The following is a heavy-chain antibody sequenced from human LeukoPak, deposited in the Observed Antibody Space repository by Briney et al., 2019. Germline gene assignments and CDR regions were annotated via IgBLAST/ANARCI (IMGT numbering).Heavy chain of an antibody. Sequence: GGSLRLSCAASGFTFSNYAISWVRQAQGKGLEWVSGITGSGGSTYYADSVKGRFTISRDNSKNTLYVQMNSLRAEDTAIYYCAKGGSSWYYFDYWGQGTLVTVSS. CDR3: AKGGSSWYYFDY. J-gene: IGHJ4*02. V-gene: IGHV3-23*01. CDR1: GFTFSNYA. D-gene: IGHD6-13*01. CDR2: ITGSGGST.